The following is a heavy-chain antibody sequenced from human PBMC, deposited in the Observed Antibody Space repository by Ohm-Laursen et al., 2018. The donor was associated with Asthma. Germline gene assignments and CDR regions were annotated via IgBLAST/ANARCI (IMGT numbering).Heavy chain of an antibody. D-gene: IGHD5-18*01. CDR1: GFTFSSYG. CDR2: ISYDGSNK. J-gene: IGHJ4*02. V-gene: IGHV3-30*03. Sequence: SLRLSCSASGFTFSSYGMHWVRQASGKGPEWVAVISYDGSNKYYADSVKGRFTISRDNSKNTLYLQMNSLRAEDTAVYYCARPDTAMVSPFDYWGQGTLVTVSS. CDR3: ARPDTAMVSPFDY.